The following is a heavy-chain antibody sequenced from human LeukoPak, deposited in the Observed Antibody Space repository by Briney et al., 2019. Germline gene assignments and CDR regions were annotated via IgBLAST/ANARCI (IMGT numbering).Heavy chain of an antibody. CDR1: GFTFSSYA. CDR2: ISGSGGST. J-gene: IGHJ4*02. D-gene: IGHD6-19*01. CDR3: AKDTAVAGDSYFDY. V-gene: IGHV3-23*01. Sequence: GGSLRLSCAASGFTFSSYAMSWVRQAPGKGLEWVSAISGSGGSTYYAGSVKGRFTISRDNSKNTLYLQMNSLRAEDTAVYYCAKDTAVAGDSYFDYWGQGTLVTVSS.